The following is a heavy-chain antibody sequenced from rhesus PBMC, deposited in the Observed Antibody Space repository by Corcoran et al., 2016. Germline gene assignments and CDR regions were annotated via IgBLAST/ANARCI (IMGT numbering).Heavy chain of an antibody. CDR1: GASITTNW. D-gene: IGHD2-39*01. J-gene: IGHJ5-1*01. Sequence: QVQLQESGPGLVKPSETLSLSCAVAGASITTNWWTWIRQPPGKGLEWVVALKVARGPTYYNPSLRSRVTLSKVASTNQFSLELRSLTAADTAVYYCSRNGDFDVWGPGVLVTVSS. CDR2: LKVARGPT. V-gene: IGHV4-80*01. CDR3: SRNGDFDV.